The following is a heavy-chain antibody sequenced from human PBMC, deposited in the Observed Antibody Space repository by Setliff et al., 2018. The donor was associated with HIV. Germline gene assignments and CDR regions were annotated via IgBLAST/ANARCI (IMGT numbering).Heavy chain of an antibody. CDR3: ARSDSANWYFDY. CDR1: GYTFTSYW. J-gene: IGHJ4*02. Sequence: GESLKISCKGSGYTFTSYWIGWVRQMPGKGLEWMGIIYPGDSDTRYSPSFQGQVTISADKSINTAFLQWSSLKASDTAMFYCARSDSANWYFDYWGQGTPVTVSS. CDR2: IYPGDSDT. V-gene: IGHV5-51*01. D-gene: IGHD1-1*01.